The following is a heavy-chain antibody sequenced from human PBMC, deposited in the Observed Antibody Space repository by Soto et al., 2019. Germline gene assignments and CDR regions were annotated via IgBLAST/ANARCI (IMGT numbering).Heavy chain of an antibody. V-gene: IGHV4-39*01. CDR3: GTHVTGSWGGWYHAAVDY. CDR2: IYYIGST. Sequence: PSETLSLTCTVSGGSISSSSYYWGWIRQAPGKGLEWIGSIYYIGSTYYNPSLKSRVTISVDTSKNQFSLKLSSVTAADTAVYYCGTHVTGSWGGWYHAAVDYWGQGTLVTVSS. CDR1: GGSISSSSYY. J-gene: IGHJ4*02. D-gene: IGHD6-19*01.